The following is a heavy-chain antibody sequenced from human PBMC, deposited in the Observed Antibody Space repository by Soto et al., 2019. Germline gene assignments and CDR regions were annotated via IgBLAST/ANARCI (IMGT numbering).Heavy chain of an antibody. V-gene: IGHV3-23*01. J-gene: IGHJ6*02. CDR2: ISGSGGST. CDR3: AKDLYWNYGYYYYGMDV. CDR1: GFTFSSYA. D-gene: IGHD1-7*01. Sequence: EVQLLESGGGLVQPGGSLRLSCAASGFTFSSYAMSWVRQAPGTGLEWVSAISGSGGSTYYADSVKGRFTISRDNSKNTLYLQMNSLRAEDTAVYYCAKDLYWNYGYYYYGMDVWGQGTTVTVSS.